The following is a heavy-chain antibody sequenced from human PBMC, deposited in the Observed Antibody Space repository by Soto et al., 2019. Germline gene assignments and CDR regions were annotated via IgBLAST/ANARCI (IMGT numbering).Heavy chain of an antibody. J-gene: IGHJ3*02. CDR2: IYWDDDK. CDR3: AHAAYDSSGYYYAPFNAFDI. D-gene: IGHD3-22*01. V-gene: IGHV2-5*02. Sequence: QITLKESGPTLVKPTQTLTLTCTFSGFSLSTSGVGVGWIRQPPGKALEWLALIYWDDDKRYSPSLKSRLTITQDTSKNQVVLTMTNMDPVDTATYYCAHAAYDSSGYYYAPFNAFDIWGQGTMVTVSS. CDR1: GFSLSTSGVG.